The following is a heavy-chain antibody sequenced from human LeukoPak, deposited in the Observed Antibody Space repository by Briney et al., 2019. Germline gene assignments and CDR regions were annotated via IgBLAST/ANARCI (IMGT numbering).Heavy chain of an antibody. Sequence: GGSLRLSCAASGFTFSSYGMHWVRQAPGKGLEWVAVISYDGSNKYYADSMKGRFTISRDNSKNTLYLQMNSLRAEDTAVYYCAKDLLSRKGYYYDSSGYVGIDYWGQGTLVTVSS. V-gene: IGHV3-30*18. CDR2: ISYDGSNK. D-gene: IGHD3-22*01. CDR3: AKDLLSRKGYYYDSSGYVGIDY. J-gene: IGHJ4*02. CDR1: GFTFSSYG.